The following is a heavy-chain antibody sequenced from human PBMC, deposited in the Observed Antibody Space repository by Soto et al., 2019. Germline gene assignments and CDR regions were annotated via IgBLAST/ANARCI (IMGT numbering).Heavy chain of an antibody. Sequence: GGSLRLSCAASGFTFSSYAMSWVRQAPGKGLEWVSAISGSGGSTYYADSVKGRFTISRDNSKNTLYLQMNSLRAEDTAVYYCAKGGYYYDSSGYYFDYWGRGTLVTVSS. V-gene: IGHV3-23*01. J-gene: IGHJ4*02. CDR2: ISGSGGST. CDR3: AKGGYYYDSSGYYFDY. CDR1: GFTFSSYA. D-gene: IGHD3-22*01.